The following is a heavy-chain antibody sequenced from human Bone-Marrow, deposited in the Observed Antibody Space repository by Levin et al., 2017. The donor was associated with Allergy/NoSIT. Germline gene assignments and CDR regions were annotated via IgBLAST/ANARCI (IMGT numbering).Heavy chain of an antibody. CDR2: MDYSGST. CDR3: ARPTREYSYSYGFDY. J-gene: IGHJ4*02. D-gene: IGHD5-18*01. CDR1: GGSIRSSNYY. Sequence: KASETLSLTCTVSGGSIRSSNYYWGWIRQSPGKGLEWIGSMDYSGSTYYNPSLKSRVTISVDTSKNRFSLKLSSVTAADTAVYYCARPTREYSYSYGFDYWGQGTLVTVSS. V-gene: IGHV4-39*01.